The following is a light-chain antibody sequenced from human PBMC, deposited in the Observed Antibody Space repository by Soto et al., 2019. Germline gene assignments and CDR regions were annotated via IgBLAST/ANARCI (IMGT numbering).Light chain of an antibody. CDR2: GAS. CDR3: QHRSN. Sequence: EIVLTQSPGTLSLSPGERATLSCRASQSVSSSYLAWYQQKPGQAPRLLIYGASSRATGIPDRFSGSGSGTDFTLTISSLEPEDFAVYYCQHRSNFGQGTRLEI. CDR1: QSVSSSY. J-gene: IGKJ5*01. V-gene: IGKV3D-20*02.